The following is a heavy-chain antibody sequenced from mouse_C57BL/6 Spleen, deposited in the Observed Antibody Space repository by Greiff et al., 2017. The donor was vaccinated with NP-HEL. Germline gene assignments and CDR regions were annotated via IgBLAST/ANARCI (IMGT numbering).Heavy chain of an antibody. Sequence: EVKLMESGGDLVKPGGSLKLSCAASGFTFSSYGMSWVRQTPDKRLEWVATISSGGSYTYYPDSVKGRFTISRDNAKNTLYLQMSSRKSEDTAMYYCARGDCFDYWGQGTTLTVSS. V-gene: IGHV5-6*01. J-gene: IGHJ2*01. CDR2: ISSGGSYT. CDR1: GFTFSSYG. CDR3: ARGDCFDY.